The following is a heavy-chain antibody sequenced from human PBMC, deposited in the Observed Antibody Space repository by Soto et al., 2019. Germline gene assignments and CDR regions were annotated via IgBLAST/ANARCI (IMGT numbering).Heavy chain of an antibody. D-gene: IGHD3-10*01. J-gene: IGHJ4*02. CDR1: GYTFSSYG. Sequence: ASVKVSCKASGYTFSSYGVSWVRQAPGQGLEWMGWISAYNGNTNYAQNFQGRVSMTADTSTSTAYMELRSLRSDDTAVYYCARDIIMVRGVSADWGQGNLVTVSS. CDR2: ISAYNGNT. CDR3: ARDIIMVRGVSAD. V-gene: IGHV1-18*01.